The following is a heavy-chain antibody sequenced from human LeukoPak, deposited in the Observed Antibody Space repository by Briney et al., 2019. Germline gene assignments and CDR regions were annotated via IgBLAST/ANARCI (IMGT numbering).Heavy chain of an antibody. CDR3: ARLRRAYSAYGCFDY. CDR2: IFYTGST. V-gene: IGHV4-39*02. CDR1: GGSINSSDSY. J-gene: IGHJ4*02. D-gene: IGHD5-12*01. Sequence: PSETLSLTCTVSGGSINSSDSYWAWIRQPPGKGLEWIGSIFYTGSTYDKTSLKSRVTISVDTSNNHFSLKVKSVTAADAALYYCARLRRAYSAYGCFDYWGQGTLVTVSS.